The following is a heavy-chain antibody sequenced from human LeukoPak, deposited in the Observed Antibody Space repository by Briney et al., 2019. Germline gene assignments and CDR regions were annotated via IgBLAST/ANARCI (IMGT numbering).Heavy chain of an antibody. CDR2: ISSSGSTI. CDR1: GFTFSSYE. V-gene: IGHV3-48*03. D-gene: IGHD5-18*01. CDR3: ARDERYSHFDC. J-gene: IGHJ4*02. Sequence: GGSLRLSCAASGFTFSSYEMNWVRQAPGKGLEWVSYISSSGSTIYYADSVKGRFTISRDNAKKSLYLQMNSLRAEDTAVYYCARDERYSHFDCWGQGTLVTVSS.